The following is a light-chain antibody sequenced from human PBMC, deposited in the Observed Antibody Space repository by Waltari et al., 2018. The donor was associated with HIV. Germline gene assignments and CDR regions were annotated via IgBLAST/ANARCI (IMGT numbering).Light chain of an antibody. J-gene: IGLJ2*01. CDR1: SRDVGAYNL. CDR2: EVN. CDR3: CSYAGRSTLEV. Sequence: SALTQPASVSGSPAQSITISCTGTSRDVGAYNLVSWSQQHPGKAPKFIIYEVNKRPSEVSIRFSGSKSGNTASLTISGLQAEDEADYYCCSYAGRSTLEVFGGGTKVTVL. V-gene: IGLV2-23*02.